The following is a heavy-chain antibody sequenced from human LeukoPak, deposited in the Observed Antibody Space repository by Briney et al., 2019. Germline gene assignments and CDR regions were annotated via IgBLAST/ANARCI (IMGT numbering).Heavy chain of an antibody. CDR3: ARDRRPSEYIGLDV. J-gene: IGHJ6*02. CDR2: MSYNGNN. CDR1: GNSISSYY. D-gene: IGHD2/OR15-2a*01. V-gene: IGHV4-59*01. Sequence: SETLSLTCTVSGNSISSYYWSWIRQPPGKGLEWIGYMSYNGNNNYNPSLKSRVTISVDTSKNQFFLKLNSVTAADTAVYYCARDRRPSEYIGLDVWGQGTTVTVSS.